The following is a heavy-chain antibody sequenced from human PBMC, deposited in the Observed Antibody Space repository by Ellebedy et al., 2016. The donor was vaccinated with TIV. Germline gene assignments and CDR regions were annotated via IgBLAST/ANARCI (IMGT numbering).Heavy chain of an antibody. D-gene: IGHD3-16*01. V-gene: IGHV3-74*01. CDR3: AGDYWGY. CDR1: GFSFSTYW. Sequence: GESLKISCAASGFSFSTYWMFWVRQAPGKGLVWVSRINTDGTITDYADSVKSRFTISRDNAKNTLYLQMNSLRADDTAVYYCAGDYWGYWGQGTLVTVSS. J-gene: IGHJ4*02. CDR2: INTDGTIT.